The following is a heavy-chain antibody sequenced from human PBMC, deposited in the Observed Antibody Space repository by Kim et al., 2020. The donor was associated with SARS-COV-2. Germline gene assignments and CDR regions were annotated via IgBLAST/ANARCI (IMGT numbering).Heavy chain of an antibody. V-gene: IGHV3-11*01. Sequence: IYDADSVKGRFTISRDNAKNSLYLQMNSLRAEDTAVYYCARVYGDQTPPYWGQGTLVTVSS. CDR3: ARVYGDQTPPY. J-gene: IGHJ4*02. D-gene: IGHD4-17*01. CDR2: I.